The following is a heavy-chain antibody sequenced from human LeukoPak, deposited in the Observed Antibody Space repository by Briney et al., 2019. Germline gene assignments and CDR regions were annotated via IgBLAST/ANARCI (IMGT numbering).Heavy chain of an antibody. J-gene: IGHJ6*02. CDR3: ARDDYSSGWSESGKFPYYQYNGMDV. Sequence: SETLSLTCTVSGGSISSYYWSWIRQPPGKGLEWIGYIYYSGSTNNNPSLKSRVTISVDTSKNQISLKLRSVTAADTAVYYCARDDYSSGWSESGKFPYYQYNGMDVWGQGTTVIVSS. CDR1: GGSISSYY. V-gene: IGHV4-59*01. CDR2: IYYSGST. D-gene: IGHD6-19*01.